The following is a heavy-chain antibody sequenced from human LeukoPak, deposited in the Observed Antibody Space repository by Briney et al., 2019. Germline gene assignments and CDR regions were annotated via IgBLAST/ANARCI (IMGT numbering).Heavy chain of an antibody. Sequence: GGSLRLSCAASGFTFSSYGMHWVRLAPGKGLEWVAVISYDGSNKYYADSVKGRFTISRDNSKNTLYLQMNSLRAEDTAVYYCAKDHSIVAPTLQYYYYGMDVWGKGTTVTVSS. CDR1: GFTFSSYG. CDR2: ISYDGSNK. CDR3: AKDHSIVAPTLQYYYYGMDV. V-gene: IGHV3-30*18. J-gene: IGHJ6*04. D-gene: IGHD5-12*01.